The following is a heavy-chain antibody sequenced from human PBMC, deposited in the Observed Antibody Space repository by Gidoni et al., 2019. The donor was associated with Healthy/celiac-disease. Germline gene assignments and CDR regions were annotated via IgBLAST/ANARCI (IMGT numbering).Heavy chain of an antibody. CDR2: IKSKTDGGKT. Sequence: EVQLVESGGGLVKPGGSLRLSCAASGFTFSNAWMSWVRQAPGKGLEWVGRIKSKTDGGKTDYAAPVKGRFTISRDDSKNTLYLQMNSLKTEDTAVYYCTTYKYSSSWYGLDYWGQGTLVTVSS. J-gene: IGHJ4*02. V-gene: IGHV3-15*01. CDR3: TTYKYSSSWYGLDY. D-gene: IGHD6-13*01. CDR1: GFTFSNAW.